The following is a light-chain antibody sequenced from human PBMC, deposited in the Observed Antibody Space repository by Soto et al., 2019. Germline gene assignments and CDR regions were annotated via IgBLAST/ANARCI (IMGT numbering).Light chain of an antibody. CDR1: SSDVGGYDY. V-gene: IGLV2-8*01. Sequence: QSALTQPPSASGAPGQSVAISFTGTSSDVGGYDYVSWYQQHPGKAPKLMIYEVTQRPSGVPDRFSGSKSGNTASLTVSGLQAEDEADYYCSSYGGNNNLLFGGGTKLTVL. CDR3: SSYGGNNNLL. J-gene: IGLJ2*01. CDR2: EVT.